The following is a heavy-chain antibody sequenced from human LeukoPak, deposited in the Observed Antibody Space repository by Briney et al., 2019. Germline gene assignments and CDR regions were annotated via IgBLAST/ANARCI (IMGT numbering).Heavy chain of an antibody. Sequence: GSLRLSCAASGFTFSSYALSWVRQAPGKGLEWVSTVSGSGDSTNYADSVKGRFTVSRDNSKSTLYLQMNSLRAEDTAVYYCAKLTGTTDYWAREPWSPSP. CDR2: VSGSGDST. V-gene: IGHV3-23*01. CDR3: AKLTGTTDY. CDR1: GFTFSSYA. J-gene: IGHJ4*02. D-gene: IGHD1-20*01.